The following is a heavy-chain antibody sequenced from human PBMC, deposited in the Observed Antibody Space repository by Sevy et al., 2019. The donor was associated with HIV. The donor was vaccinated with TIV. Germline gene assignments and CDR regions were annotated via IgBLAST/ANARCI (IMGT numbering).Heavy chain of an antibody. CDR2: ICPGDSDT. Sequence: GESLKISCKGSGYRFTTFWIGWVRQMPGKGLEWIGIICPGDSDTTYSPSFQGQVTISADKSTSTADLQWSSLKASDTAMYYCARHRRGFGSVGYYFDYWGQGTLVTVSS. D-gene: IGHD3-10*01. CDR1: GYRFTTFW. J-gene: IGHJ4*02. CDR3: ARHRRGFGSVGYYFDY. V-gene: IGHV5-51*01.